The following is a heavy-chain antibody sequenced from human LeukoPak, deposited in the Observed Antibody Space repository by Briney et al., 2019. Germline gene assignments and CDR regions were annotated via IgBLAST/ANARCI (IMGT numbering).Heavy chain of an antibody. V-gene: IGHV3-21*01. D-gene: IGHD3-9*01. CDR3: ARDGPNYDILTGYYSGYYFDY. CDR2: ISSSSSYI. CDR1: GFTFSSYT. J-gene: IGHJ4*02. Sequence: GGTLRLSYPASGFTFSSYTMSWVRQAPGKGLEWVSSISSSSSYIYYADSVKGRFTISRDNAKNSLYLQMNSLRAEDTAVYYCARDGPNYDILTGYYSGYYFDYWGQGTLVTVSS.